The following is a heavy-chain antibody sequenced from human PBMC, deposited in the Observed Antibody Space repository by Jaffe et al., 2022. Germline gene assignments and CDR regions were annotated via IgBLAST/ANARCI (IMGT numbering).Heavy chain of an antibody. CDR3: VRQGLFYSDGGGRAACFQH. CDR1: GYSISSGYY. D-gene: IGHD3-22*01. Sequence: QVQLQESGPGLVKPSETLSLTCTVSGYSISSGYYWGWIWQPPGKGLEWIASIYHSGSTYYNPSLKSRVSISIDTSKNQFSLKLSSVTAADTAVYYCVRQGLFYSDGGGRAACFQHWGQGTLVTVSS. J-gene: IGHJ1*01. V-gene: IGHV4-38-2*02. CDR2: IYHSGST.